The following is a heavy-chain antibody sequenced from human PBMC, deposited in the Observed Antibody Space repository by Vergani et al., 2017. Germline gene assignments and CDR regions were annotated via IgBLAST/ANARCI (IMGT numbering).Heavy chain of an antibody. Sequence: QVQLVQSGAEVKKPGASVKVSCKASGYTFTSYAMHWVRQAPGQRLEWMGWINAGNGNTKYSQKFQGRVTITRDTSASTAYMELSSLRSEDTAVYYCARGCGYGDFKDWFDPWGQGTLVTVSS. J-gene: IGHJ5*02. CDR2: INAGNGNT. CDR1: GYTFTSYA. D-gene: IGHD4-17*01. V-gene: IGHV1-3*01. CDR3: ARGCGYGDFKDWFDP.